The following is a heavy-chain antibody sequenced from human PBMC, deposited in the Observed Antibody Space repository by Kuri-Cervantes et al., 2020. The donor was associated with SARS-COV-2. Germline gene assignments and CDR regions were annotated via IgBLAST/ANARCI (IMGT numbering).Heavy chain of an antibody. CDR3: ARLFESVNYYYGMDV. Sequence: SETLSLTCAVYGGSFSGYYWSWIRQPPGKGLEWIGSSSYSGNSNYNPSLKSRVTISLDTSKNQFSLKLTSVTAADTAVYYCARLFESVNYYYGMDVWGQGTTVTVSS. D-gene: IGHD3-22*01. CDR1: GGSFSGYY. J-gene: IGHJ6*02. V-gene: IGHV4-59*01. CDR2: SSYSGNS.